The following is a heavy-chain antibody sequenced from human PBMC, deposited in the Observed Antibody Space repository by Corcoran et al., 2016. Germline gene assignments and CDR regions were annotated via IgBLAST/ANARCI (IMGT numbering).Heavy chain of an antibody. CDR3: AGAPIVVVPAACLPSLGGSWFDP. Sequence: QVHLVQSGAEVKKPGSSVKVSCKASGGTFSSYAISWVRQAPGQGLEWMGGIIPIFGTANYAQKFQGRVTITADKSTSPAYMELSSLRSEDTAVYCCAGAPIVVVPAACLPSLGGSWFDPWGQGTLVTVSS. CDR2: IIPIFGTA. V-gene: IGHV1-69*06. J-gene: IGHJ5*02. D-gene: IGHD2-2*01. CDR1: GGTFSSYA.